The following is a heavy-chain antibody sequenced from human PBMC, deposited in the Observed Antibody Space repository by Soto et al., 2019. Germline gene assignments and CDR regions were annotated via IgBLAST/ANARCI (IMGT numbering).Heavy chain of an antibody. D-gene: IGHD1-7*01. V-gene: IGHV3-33*01. J-gene: IGHJ4*02. CDR3: AAATTWNFHFHY. Sequence: QVQLVESGGGVVQPGTSLRLSCAASGFTISTHGMHWVRQAPGKGLEWVANIWYDGSNKFYADSVKGRFTIYKDNSKNTLYVQMNSLRAEDTAVYYCAAATTWNFHFHYWGQGTQVTVSS. CDR1: GFTISTHG. CDR2: IWYDGSNK.